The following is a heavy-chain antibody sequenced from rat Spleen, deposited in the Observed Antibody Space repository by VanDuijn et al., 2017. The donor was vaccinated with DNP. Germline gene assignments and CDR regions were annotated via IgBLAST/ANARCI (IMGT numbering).Heavy chain of an antibody. CDR2: ISYDGSST. Sequence: EVQLVESGGGLVQPGRSLKLSCAASGFTFSDYNMAWVRQAPKKGLEWVATISYDGSSTYYLDSVKGRFTISRDNAKSTLYLQMNSLRSEDTATYYCKVGARYWGQGVMVTVSS. D-gene: IGHD5-1*01. CDR1: GFTFSDYN. J-gene: IGHJ2*01. CDR3: KVGARY. V-gene: IGHV5-7*01.